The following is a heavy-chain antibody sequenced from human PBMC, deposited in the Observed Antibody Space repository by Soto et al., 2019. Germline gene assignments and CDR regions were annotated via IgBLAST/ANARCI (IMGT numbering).Heavy chain of an antibody. Sequence: QVQLVQSVAEVKKPGSSVKVSCKASGASFSSYAISWVRQAPGHGLEWMGRIIPIFGTPNYAQRVEGRVTITADESTSTANKELSSLRSDDTAVYYCATGHNYYNTSALAYRGQGTLVTVSS. CDR3: ATGHNYYNTSALAY. D-gene: IGHD3-22*01. V-gene: IGHV1-69*01. CDR1: GASFSSYA. J-gene: IGHJ4*02. CDR2: IIPIFGTP.